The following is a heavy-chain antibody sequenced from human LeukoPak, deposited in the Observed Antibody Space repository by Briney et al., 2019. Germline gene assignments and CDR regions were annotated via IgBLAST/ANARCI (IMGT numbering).Heavy chain of an antibody. CDR2: INSDGSST. CDR3: ARDPYSSTWSYGMDV. D-gene: IGHD6-6*01. V-gene: IGHV3-74*01. CDR1: GFTFSSYW. Sequence: GGSLRLSCAASGFTFSSYWMHWVRQAPGKGLMWVSRINSDGSSTSYADSVKGRFTISRDNAKNTLYLQVNSLRAEDTAVYYCARDPYSSTWSYGMDVWGQGTTVTVSS. J-gene: IGHJ6*02.